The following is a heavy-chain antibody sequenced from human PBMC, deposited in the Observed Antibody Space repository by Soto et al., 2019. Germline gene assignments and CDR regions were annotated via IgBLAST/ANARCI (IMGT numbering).Heavy chain of an antibody. D-gene: IGHD3-16*02. CDR2: IHDTGRT. Sequence: QVQLQESGPGLVRPSETLSLTCTVSGDSLSTYYWSWIRQPAGERLEWIGCIHDTGRTNYNPSLKSRVTMSVDTSKNKFSLRVNSVTAADTAVYYCARESVSGTYRFDSWGQGTLVTVSS. CDR1: GDSLSTYY. J-gene: IGHJ4*02. V-gene: IGHV4-4*07. CDR3: ARESVSGTYRFDS.